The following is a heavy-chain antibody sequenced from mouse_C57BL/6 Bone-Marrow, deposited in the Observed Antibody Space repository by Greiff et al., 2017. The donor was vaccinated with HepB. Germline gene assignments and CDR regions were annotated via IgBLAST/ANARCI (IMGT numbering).Heavy chain of an antibody. V-gene: IGHV1-53*01. J-gene: IGHJ1*03. CDR2: IYPSNGGT. CDR1: GYTFTSYW. Sequence: QVQLQQPGTELVKPGASVKLSCKASGYTFTSYWMHWVKQRPGQGLEWIGNIYPSNGGTNYNEKFKSKATLTVDKSSSTAYMQLSSLTSEDSAVYYCARRDYYGSRWYFDVWGTGTTVTVSS. D-gene: IGHD1-1*01. CDR3: ARRDYYGSRWYFDV.